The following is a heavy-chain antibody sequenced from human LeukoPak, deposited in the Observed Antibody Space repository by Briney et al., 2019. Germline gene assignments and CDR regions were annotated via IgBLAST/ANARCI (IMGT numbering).Heavy chain of an antibody. V-gene: IGHV7-4-1*02. J-gene: IGHJ6*03. Sequence: ASVKVSCKASGYTFTTYAMNWVRQAPGQGLEWMGWINTNTGNPTYAQGFTGRFVFSLDTSVSTAYLQISSLKAEDTAVYYCARDQSSSWTHYYYMDVRGKGTTVTVSS. CDR3: ARDQSSSWTHYYYMDV. CDR1: GYTFTTYA. CDR2: INTNTGNP. D-gene: IGHD6-13*01.